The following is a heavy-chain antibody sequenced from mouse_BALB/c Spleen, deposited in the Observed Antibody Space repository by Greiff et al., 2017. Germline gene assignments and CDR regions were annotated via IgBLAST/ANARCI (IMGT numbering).Heavy chain of an antibody. J-gene: IGHJ1*01. CDR1: GYSITSGYY. CDR3: ARVGYDWYFDV. D-gene: IGHD2-2*01. V-gene: IGHV3-6*02. CDR2: ISYDGSN. Sequence: EVKLQESGPGLVKPSQSLSLTCSVTGYSITSGYYWNWIRQFPGNKLEWMGYISYDGSNNYNPSLKNRISITRDTSKNQFFLKLNSVTTEDTATYYCARVGYDWYFDVWGAGTTVTVSS.